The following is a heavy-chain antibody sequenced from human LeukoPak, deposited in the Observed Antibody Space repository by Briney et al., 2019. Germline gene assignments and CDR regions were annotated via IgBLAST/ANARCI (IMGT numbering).Heavy chain of an antibody. CDR2: VHYSGST. D-gene: IGHD3-3*01. Sequence: SETLSLSCTVSGASISNSAYYWLWIRQPPGEGLECIGTVHYSGSTFYNPSLKSRVNISVDTSKNQFSLQLSSVTAADRAVYYCARLFFVIDTWGQGTLVTVSS. J-gene: IGHJ5*02. V-gene: IGHV4-39*01. CDR1: GASISNSAYY. CDR3: ARLFFVIDT.